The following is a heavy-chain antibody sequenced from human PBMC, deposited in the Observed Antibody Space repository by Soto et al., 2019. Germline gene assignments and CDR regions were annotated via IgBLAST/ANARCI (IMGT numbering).Heavy chain of an antibody. D-gene: IGHD3-16*01. CDR3: AGLKQDYAVA. V-gene: IGHV1-8*01. J-gene: IGHJ5*02. Sequence: QVQLVQSGAEVKKPGASVKVSCKASGYTFTSYDINWVRLATGQGLEWMGWMNPNSGNTAYAQKFQGSVTMTRNTSISTSYMKLSSLRSEDTAVYYCAGLKQDYAVAWGQGTLVTVSS. CDR1: GYTFTSYD. CDR2: MNPNSGNT.